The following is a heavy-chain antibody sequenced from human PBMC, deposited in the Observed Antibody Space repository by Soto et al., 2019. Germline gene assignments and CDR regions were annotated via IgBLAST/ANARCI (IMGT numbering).Heavy chain of an antibody. Sequence: GGSLRLSCAASGFTFSSYDMHWVRQATGKGLEWVSAIGTAGDTYYPGSVKGRFTISRENAKNSLYLQMNSLRAGDTAVYYCARARGYYYYMDVWGKGTMVTVSS. J-gene: IGHJ6*03. CDR1: GFTFSSYD. CDR2: IGTAGDT. V-gene: IGHV3-13*01. CDR3: ARARGYYYYMDV.